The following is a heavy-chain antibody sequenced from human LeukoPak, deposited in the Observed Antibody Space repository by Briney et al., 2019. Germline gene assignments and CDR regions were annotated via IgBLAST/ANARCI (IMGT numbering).Heavy chain of an antibody. CDR1: GGSFSGYY. CDR3: ARASHYYYGSGSYYKRAYFDY. Sequence: SETLSLTCAVYGGSFSGYYWSWIRQPPGKGLEWIGEINHSGSTNYNPSLKSRVTISVDTSKNQFSLKLSSVTAADTAVYYCARASHYYYGSGSYYKRAYFDYWGQGTLVTDSS. V-gene: IGHV4-34*01. CDR2: INHSGST. J-gene: IGHJ4*02. D-gene: IGHD3-10*01.